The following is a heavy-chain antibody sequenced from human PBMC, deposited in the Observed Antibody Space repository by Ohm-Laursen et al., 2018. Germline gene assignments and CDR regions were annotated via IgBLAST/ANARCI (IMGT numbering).Heavy chain of an antibody. J-gene: IGHJ4*02. D-gene: IGHD3-22*01. CDR1: GGSFSGYY. CDR3: ALYYYDSSGYFFFDY. Sequence: GTLSLTCAGYGGSFSGYYWSWIRQPPGKGLEWIGEINHSGSTNYNPSLKSRVTITVDTSKNQFSLKLSSVTAADTAVYYCALYYYDSSGYFFFDYWGQGTLVTVSS. CDR2: INHSGST. V-gene: IGHV4-34*01.